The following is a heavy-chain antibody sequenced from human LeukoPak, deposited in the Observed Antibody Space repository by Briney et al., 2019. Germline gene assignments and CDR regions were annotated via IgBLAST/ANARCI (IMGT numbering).Heavy chain of an antibody. Sequence: GESLKISCQGSGYSFTSYWIGWVRQMPGKGLEWMGIIYPGDSDTRYSPSFQGQVTISADESISTAYLQWSSLKASDTAMYYCAARYYYDSSGYYSWGQGTLVTVSS. D-gene: IGHD3-22*01. J-gene: IGHJ4*02. V-gene: IGHV5-51*01. CDR2: IYPGDSDT. CDR3: AARYYYDSSGYYS. CDR1: GYSFTSYW.